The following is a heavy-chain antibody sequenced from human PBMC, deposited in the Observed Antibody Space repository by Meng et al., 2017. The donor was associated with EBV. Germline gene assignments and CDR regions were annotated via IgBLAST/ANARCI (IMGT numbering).Heavy chain of an antibody. V-gene: IGHV1-18*01. CDR1: GYTFSSYG. CDR3: ARETSGYDFNWFDP. CDR2: ISAYNGNT. J-gene: IGHJ5*02. D-gene: IGHD5-12*01. Sequence: QVQLVQSGAEVKKPGTSVKVACKASGYTFSSYGISWGRQAPGQGLEWIGWISAYNGNTNYAQKLQGRVTMTTDTSTSTAYMELRSLRSDDTAVYYCARETSGYDFNWFDPWGQGTLVTVSS.